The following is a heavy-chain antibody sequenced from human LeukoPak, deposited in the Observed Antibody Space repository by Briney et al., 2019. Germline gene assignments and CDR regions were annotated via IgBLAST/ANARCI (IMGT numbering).Heavy chain of an antibody. CDR1: EFTFSNYW. CDR3: ATTVPGYPDDYFDY. V-gene: IGHV3-7*01. D-gene: IGHD6-19*01. CDR2: TNQDGSKN. J-gene: IGHJ4*02. Sequence: GSLRLSCTASEFTFSNYWMSLVRQAPGKGLERVAHTNQDGSKNYYVDSLKGRFTISRDNAKNSLYLQMNSLRAEDTAVYYCATTVPGYPDDYFDYWGQGTLVTVSS.